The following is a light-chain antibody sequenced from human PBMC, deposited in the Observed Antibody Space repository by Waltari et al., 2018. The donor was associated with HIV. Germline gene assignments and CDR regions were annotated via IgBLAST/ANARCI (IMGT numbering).Light chain of an antibody. J-gene: IGLJ2*01. CDR3: CSYAGTVTYLV. CDR2: NVN. CDR1: RSAVASTMS. Sequence: QSPLTQPAPVSGSPGQPVTITCNGTRSAVASTMSVPWYQRHPGKGPRLIIYNVNSRPSGISSRFAGSKSGNTASLTISGLQADDEAEYICCSYAGTVTYLVFGGGTKLTVL. V-gene: IGLV2-23*02.